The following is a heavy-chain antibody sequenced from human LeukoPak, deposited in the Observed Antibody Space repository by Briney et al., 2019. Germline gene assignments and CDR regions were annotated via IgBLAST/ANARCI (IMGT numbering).Heavy chain of an antibody. CDR1: GLIFSSDE. CDR3: ARVGSTSPGDY. J-gene: IGHJ4*02. D-gene: IGHD6-6*01. V-gene: IGHV3-48*03. CDR2: ISSSGATV. Sequence: GGSLRLSCAASGLIFSSDEMNWLRQAPGKGLEWVSYISSSGATVYYADSVKGRFTISRDNAKNSLHLQMNSLRAEDTAVYYCARVGSTSPGDYWGQGTLVTVSS.